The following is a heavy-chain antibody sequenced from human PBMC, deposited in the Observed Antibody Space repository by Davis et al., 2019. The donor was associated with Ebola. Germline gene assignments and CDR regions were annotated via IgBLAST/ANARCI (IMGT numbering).Heavy chain of an antibody. CDR1: GYTFTGYY. Sequence: ASVKVSCKASGYTFTGYYMHWVRQAPGKGLEWMGGFDPEDGETIYAQKFQGRVTMTEDTSTDTAYMELSSLRSEDTAVYYCATALQEGYYDSSGSRSNWFDPWGQGTLVTVSS. CDR2: FDPEDGET. CDR3: ATALQEGYYDSSGSRSNWFDP. V-gene: IGHV1-24*01. D-gene: IGHD3-22*01. J-gene: IGHJ5*02.